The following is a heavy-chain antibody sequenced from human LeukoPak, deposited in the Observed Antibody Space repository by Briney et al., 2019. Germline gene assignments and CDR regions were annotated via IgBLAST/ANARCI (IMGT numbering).Heavy chain of an antibody. J-gene: IGHJ3*02. CDR3: AKEGHTDYYDSSGLDAFDI. Sequence: GGSLRLSCAASGFTFSSYAMSWVRQAPGKGLEWVPAISGSGGSTYYADSVKGRFTISRDNSKNTLYLQMNSLRAEDTAVYYCAKEGHTDYYDSSGLDAFDIWGQGTMVTVSS. D-gene: IGHD3-22*01. CDR1: GFTFSSYA. CDR2: ISGSGGST. V-gene: IGHV3-23*01.